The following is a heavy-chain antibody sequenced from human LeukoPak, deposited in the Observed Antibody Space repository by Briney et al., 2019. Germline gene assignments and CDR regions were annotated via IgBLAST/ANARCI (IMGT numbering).Heavy chain of an antibody. CDR3: AKDDRWLQFCC. D-gene: IGHD5-24*01. CDR1: GFTFSSYS. J-gene: IGHJ4*02. CDR2: ISSSSSYI. Sequence: GGSLRLSCAASGFTFSSYSMNWVRQAPGKGLEWVSSISSSSSYIYYADSVKGRFTISRDNAKNSLYLQMNSLRAEDTAVYYCAKDDRWLQFCCWGQGTLVTVSA. V-gene: IGHV3-21*04.